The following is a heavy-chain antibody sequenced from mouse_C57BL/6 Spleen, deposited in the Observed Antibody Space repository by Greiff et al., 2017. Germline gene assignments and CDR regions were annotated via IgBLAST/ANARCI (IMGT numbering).Heavy chain of an antibody. CDR2: ISSGSSTI. J-gene: IGHJ1*03. V-gene: IGHV5-17*01. CDR3: ARGLTRYFDV. D-gene: IGHD6-1*01. CDR1: GFTFSDYG. Sequence: EVQRVESGGGLVKPGGSLKLSCAASGFTFSDYGMHWVRQAPEKGLEWVAYISSGSSTIYYADTVKGRFPISRDNAKKTLFLQMTSLRSEDTAMYYCARGLTRYFDVWGTGTTVTVSS.